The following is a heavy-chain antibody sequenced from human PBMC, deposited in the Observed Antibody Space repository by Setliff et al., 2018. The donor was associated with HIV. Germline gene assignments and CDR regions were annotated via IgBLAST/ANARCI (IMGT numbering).Heavy chain of an antibody. Sequence: PGGSLRLSCAASGFTLSDYEMNWVRQAPGKGLEWVSYISSSGGSLYYGASVQGRFSISRDDAKNSLYLEMNSLRVEDTAIYYCVREGLWFGESHWGQGTLVTVSS. D-gene: IGHD3-10*01. CDR2: ISSSGGSL. J-gene: IGHJ4*02. V-gene: IGHV3-48*03. CDR3: VREGLWFGESH. CDR1: GFTLSDYE.